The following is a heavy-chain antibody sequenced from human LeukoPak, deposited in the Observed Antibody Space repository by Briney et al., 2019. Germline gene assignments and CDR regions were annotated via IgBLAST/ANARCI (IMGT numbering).Heavy chain of an antibody. CDR3: ARGSHRLYDYVWGTYESKDY. J-gene: IGHJ4*02. CDR1: GYTFTNYV. Sequence: ASVKVSCKASGYTFTNYVISWVRQAPGQGLECMGWISAYNGNTNYAQKLQGRVAMTTDTSTHTAYMELRSLRSDDTAVYYCARGSHRLYDYVWGTYESKDYWGQGTLVTVSS. CDR2: ISAYNGNT. V-gene: IGHV1-18*01. D-gene: IGHD3-16*01.